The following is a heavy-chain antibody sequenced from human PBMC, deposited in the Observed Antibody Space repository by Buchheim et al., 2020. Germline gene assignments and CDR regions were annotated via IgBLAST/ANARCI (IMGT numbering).Heavy chain of an antibody. Sequence: EVQLLESGGDLAQPGGSLRLSCAVSGLTLTGESMNWVRQAPGKGLEWVSAIRMTDHSTHYAASVKGRFTISSDKSKNTLYLQMNSLRAEDTAVYYCARVGPKIQLWWYFDYWGQGT. J-gene: IGHJ4*02. CDR1: GLTLTGES. V-gene: IGHV3-23*05. CDR3: ARVGPKIQLWWYFDY. D-gene: IGHD5-24*01. CDR2: IRMTDHST.